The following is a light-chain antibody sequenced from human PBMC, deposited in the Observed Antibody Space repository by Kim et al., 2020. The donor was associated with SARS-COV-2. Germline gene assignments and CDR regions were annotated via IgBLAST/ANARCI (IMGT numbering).Light chain of an antibody. CDR1: SSDVGGYNF. CDR3: SSYGGSNNFV. Sequence: QSALTQPPSASGSPGQSVTISCTGTSSDVGGYNFVSWYQQHPGKAPKLMIYEVSKRPSGVPDRFSGSKSGNTASLTVSGLQADDEADYYCSSYGGSNNFVFGSGTKVTVL. CDR2: EVS. J-gene: IGLJ1*01. V-gene: IGLV2-8*01.